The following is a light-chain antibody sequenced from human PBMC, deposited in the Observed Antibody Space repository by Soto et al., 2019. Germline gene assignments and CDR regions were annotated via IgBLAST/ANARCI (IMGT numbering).Light chain of an antibody. CDR2: EAS. J-gene: IGKJ4*01. CDR1: QSVSSN. V-gene: IGKV3-11*01. CDR3: QQRSDWLGT. Sequence: EIVLTQSPATLSLSPGERATLSCRASQSVSSNLAWYQQKPGQAPRLLIYEASTRATGIPARFSGSGSGTDFTLTISSLQSEDFAVYYCQQRSDWLGTFGGGTKVELK.